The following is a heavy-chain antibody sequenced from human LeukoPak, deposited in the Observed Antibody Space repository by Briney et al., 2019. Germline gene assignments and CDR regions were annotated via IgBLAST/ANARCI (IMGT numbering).Heavy chain of an antibody. CDR1: GFTFRNCA. CDR2: SSGSDGRS. V-gene: IGHV3-23*01. J-gene: IGHJ4*02. Sequence: GGSLRLSCAASGFTFRNCAISWVRQAPAKGLEWGSASSGSDGRSHYADSVKGRFTTSRDNSKNTLWLQMDSLRAEDAAVYYCAKTAGSNWSFDYWGQGTLVTVSS. CDR3: AKTAGSNWSFDY. D-gene: IGHD4-11*01.